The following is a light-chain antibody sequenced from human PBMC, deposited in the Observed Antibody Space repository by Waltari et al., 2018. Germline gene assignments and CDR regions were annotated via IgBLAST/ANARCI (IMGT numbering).Light chain of an antibody. CDR3: QQYGNSPL. V-gene: IGKV3-20*01. CDR2: GTS. Sequence: DIVLTQSPDTLSLSPGDRVTLSCRASQSVNSKYSAWYQQKPGQAPRLLIYGTSSRATGIPDRFSGSGSVTDFSLTISRLEPEDFAVYYCQQYGNSPLFGGGTKREI. CDR1: QSVNSKY. J-gene: IGKJ4*01.